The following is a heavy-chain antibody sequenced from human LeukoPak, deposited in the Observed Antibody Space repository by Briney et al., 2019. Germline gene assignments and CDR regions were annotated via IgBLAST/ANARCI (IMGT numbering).Heavy chain of an antibody. CDR2: INPSDGST. D-gene: IGHD2-15*01. J-gene: IGHJ5*02. CDR3: ARGGTSSIHCSGGSCRLNWFDP. Sequence: GASVKVSCKASGYTFTSHYMHWVRQAPGQGLDWMGIINPSDGSTSYAQKFQGRVTMTRDMSTSTVYMELSSLRSVDTAVYYCARGGTSSIHCSGGSCRLNWFDPWGQGTLVTVSS. CDR1: GYTFTSHY. V-gene: IGHV1-46*01.